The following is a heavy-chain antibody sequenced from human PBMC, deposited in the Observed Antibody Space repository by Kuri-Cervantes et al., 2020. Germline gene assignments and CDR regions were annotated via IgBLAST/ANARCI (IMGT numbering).Heavy chain of an antibody. D-gene: IGHD3-10*01. CDR1: GFTFSSYG. Sequence: GGSLRLSCAASGFTFSSYGMHWVRQAPGKGLEWVAVISYDGSNKYYADSVKGRFTISRDNSKNTLYLQMNSLRAEDTAVYYCAKGIGYYYGSGSYYKRSDANFGFDYWGQGTLVTVSS. J-gene: IGHJ4*02. CDR3: AKGIGYYYGSGSYYKRSDANFGFDY. CDR2: ISYDGSNK. V-gene: IGHV3-30*18.